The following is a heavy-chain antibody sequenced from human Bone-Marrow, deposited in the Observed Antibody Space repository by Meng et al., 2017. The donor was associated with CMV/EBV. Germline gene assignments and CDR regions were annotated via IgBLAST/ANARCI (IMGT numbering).Heavy chain of an antibody. V-gene: IGHV1-3*02. CDR2: SNAGNGNT. Sequence: ASVKVSCKASGYTFTSYAMHWVRQAPGQRLEWMGWSNAGNGNTKYPQEFQGRVTMTRNTSISTAYMELSSLRSEDTAVYYCARGEGYDYGDSFDYWGQGTLVTVSS. D-gene: IGHD4-17*01. CDR3: ARGEGYDYGDSFDY. J-gene: IGHJ4*02. CDR1: GYTFTSYA.